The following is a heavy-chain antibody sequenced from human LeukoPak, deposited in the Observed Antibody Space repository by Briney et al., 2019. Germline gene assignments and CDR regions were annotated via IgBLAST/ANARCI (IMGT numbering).Heavy chain of an antibody. CDR3: ARHEYSGSYYGLSWFDP. J-gene: IGHJ5*02. CDR2: IYYSGST. Sequence: SETLSLTCTVSGGSISSCGYYWGWIRQPPGKELEWIASIYYSGSTYYNPSLKSRVTISVDTSKNQLSLKLSSLTAADTAVYYCARHEYSGSYYGLSWFDPWGQGTLVTVSS. D-gene: IGHD1-26*01. V-gene: IGHV4-39*01. CDR1: GGSISSCGYY.